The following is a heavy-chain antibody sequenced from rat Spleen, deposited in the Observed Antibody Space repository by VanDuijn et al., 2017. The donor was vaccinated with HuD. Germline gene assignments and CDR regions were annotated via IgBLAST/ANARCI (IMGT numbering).Heavy chain of an antibody. V-gene: IGHV5-29*01. CDR1: GFTFSNYG. CDR2: ISYDGGTP. D-gene: IGHD1-11*01. CDR3: VRPAGKVMPNWFVY. Sequence: EVQLVESGGGLVQPGRSLKLSCAASGFTFSNYGMAWVRQAPTKGLEWVATISYDGGTPYYRDSVKGRFTISRDNAKNTLYLQMGSLRSEDTATYYCVRPAGKVMPNWFVYWGQGTLVTVSS. J-gene: IGHJ3*01.